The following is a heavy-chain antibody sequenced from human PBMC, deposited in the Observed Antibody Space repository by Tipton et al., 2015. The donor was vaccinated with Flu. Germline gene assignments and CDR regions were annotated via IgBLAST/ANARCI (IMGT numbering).Heavy chain of an antibody. CDR2: FHISGDT. CDR3: TRAPGSSGYYP. CDR1: GASINSGAYY. D-gene: IGHD3-22*01. V-gene: IGHV4-61*02. J-gene: IGHJ5*02. Sequence: LRLSCTVSGASINSGAYYWNWIRQPAGKGLEWIGRFHISGDTDYNPSLGRRATISADTSSNQFSLTLTSVAVADTAVYYCTRAPGSSGYYPWGQGTLVTVSS.